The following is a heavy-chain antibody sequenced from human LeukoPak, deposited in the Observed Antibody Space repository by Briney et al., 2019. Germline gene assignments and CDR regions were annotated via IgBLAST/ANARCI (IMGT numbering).Heavy chain of an antibody. CDR2: INHSGST. CDR1: GGSLRSSSHY. V-gene: IGHV4-39*07. Sequence: SETLSLTCAVSGGSLRSSSHYWAWIRQPPGKGLEWIGEINHSGSTNYNPSLKSRVTISVDTSKNQFSLKLSSVTAADTAVYYCARGRRSSGWFSRYYFDYWGQGTLVTVSS. D-gene: IGHD6-19*01. J-gene: IGHJ4*02. CDR3: ARGRRSSGWFSRYYFDY.